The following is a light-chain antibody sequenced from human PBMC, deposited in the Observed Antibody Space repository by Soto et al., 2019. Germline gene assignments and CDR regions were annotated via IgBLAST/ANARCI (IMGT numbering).Light chain of an antibody. J-gene: IGLJ2*01. CDR1: SSDVGGYNY. CDR2: DVT. V-gene: IGLV2-11*01. CDR3: SSYAGSVL. Sequence: QSALTQPRSVSGSPGQSVTISCTGTSSDVGGYNYVSWYQQYPGKAPKLIIFDVTKRPSGVPDRFSGSKSGNTASLTISGLQAEDEADHYCSSYAGSVLLGGGTKLTVL.